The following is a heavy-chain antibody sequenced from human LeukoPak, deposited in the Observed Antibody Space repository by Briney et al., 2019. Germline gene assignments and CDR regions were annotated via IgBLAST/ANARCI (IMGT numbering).Heavy chain of an antibody. V-gene: IGHV4-34*01. CDR2: VNHSGTT. CDR1: SGSFSGYY. D-gene: IGHD1-7*01. J-gene: IGHJ2*01. CDR3: ARRGMEWNYVWCFDL. Sequence: PSETLSLTCAVYSGSFSGYYWSWIRQTPGRGLEWIGEVNHSGTTTYNPSLESRVTISVDTSKSQFSLNLRSVTAADTAVYYCARRGMEWNYVWCFDLWGRGTLVSVSS.